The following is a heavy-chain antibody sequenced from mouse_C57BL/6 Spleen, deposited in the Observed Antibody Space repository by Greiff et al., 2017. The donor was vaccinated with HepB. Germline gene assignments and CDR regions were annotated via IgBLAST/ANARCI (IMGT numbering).Heavy chain of an antibody. Sequence: VQLQQPGAELVKPGASVKLSCKASGYTFTSYWMHWVKQRTGRGLEWIGRIDPNSGGTKYNEKFKSKATLTVDKPASTAYTQLSSLTSEDSAVYCFARSESITTLVATGPSYYWGQAITLTFSS. V-gene: IGHV1-72*01. J-gene: IGHJ2*01. CDR1: GYTFTSYW. D-gene: IGHD1-1*01. CDR2: IDPNSGGT. CDR3: ARSESITTLVATGPSYY.